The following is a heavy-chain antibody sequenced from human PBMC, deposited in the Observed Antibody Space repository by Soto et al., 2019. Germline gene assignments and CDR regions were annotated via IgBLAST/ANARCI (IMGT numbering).Heavy chain of an antibody. CDR1: GGTFSNYA. CDR3: ARGEAVAGIYNYHGLDG. CDR2: IVPIFGTT. Sequence: QVQLVQSGAEVKKPGSSVKVSCKASGGTFSNYAISWVRQAPGQGLEWMGGIVPIFGTTYYAQKFQGRVAIIADDSTTTAYWELSSLRSEDTAMYYWARGEAVAGIYNYHGLDGWGQGTAVSVSS. V-gene: IGHV1-69*12. J-gene: IGHJ6*02. D-gene: IGHD6-19*01.